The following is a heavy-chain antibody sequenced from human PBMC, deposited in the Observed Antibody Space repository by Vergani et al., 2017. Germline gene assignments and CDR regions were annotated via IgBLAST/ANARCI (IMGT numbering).Heavy chain of an antibody. CDR2: IYFSGST. D-gene: IGHD5-24*01. J-gene: IGHJ4*02. CDR3: ARSSWDWLHYFDY. V-gene: IGHV4-39*01. CDR1: GGSISSSNYY. Sequence: QLQLQESGPGLVKPSETLSLTCTVSGGSISSSNYYWGWIRQPPGKGLEWIRSIYFSGSTHYNPSLRSRVTISVYTSKNQFSLKLNSVTAADTAVYYGARSSWDWLHYFDYGGQGTLVTVSS.